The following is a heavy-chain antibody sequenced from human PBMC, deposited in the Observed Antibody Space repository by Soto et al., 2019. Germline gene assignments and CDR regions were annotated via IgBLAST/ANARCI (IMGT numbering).Heavy chain of an antibody. J-gene: IGHJ6*02. CDR3: ARDCSGGSCYPGMDV. CDR2: ISSSGYI. V-gene: IGHV3-21*01. D-gene: IGHD2-15*01. CDR1: GFNFNSYT. Sequence: GGSLRLSCAASGFNFNSYTINWVRQAPGKRLEWLSSISSSGYIFSTDSVRGQFTISRDNAKNSVYLQINSLRAEDTAVYFCARDCSGGSCYPGMDVWGQGTTVTVSS.